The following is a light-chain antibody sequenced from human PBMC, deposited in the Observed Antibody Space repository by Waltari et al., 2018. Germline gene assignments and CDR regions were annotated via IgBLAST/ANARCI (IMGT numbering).Light chain of an antibody. CDR3: QLRSSWPPALT. V-gene: IGKV3-11*01. Sequence: EIVLTQSPSTLSLSPGERATLSCRASQSVNGYLAWYQQKPGQAPRLLIYDPSNRATGIPARFSGSGSGTDFTLTITSLEPEDFAVYYCQLRSSWPPALTFGGGTKVEIK. CDR1: QSVNGY. J-gene: IGKJ4*01. CDR2: DPS.